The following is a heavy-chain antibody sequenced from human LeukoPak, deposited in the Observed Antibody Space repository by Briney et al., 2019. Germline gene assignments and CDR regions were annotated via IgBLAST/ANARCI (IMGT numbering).Heavy chain of an antibody. J-gene: IGHJ3*02. Sequence: GGSLRLSCAASGLTFSTYGMHWVRQAPGKRLEWVAVTWYDGSYKYYGDSVKGRFTISRDNSKNTLYLQMASLRVEDTAVYYCARQFDGSHPNAFDIWGQGTMVTVSS. CDR2: TWYDGSYK. V-gene: IGHV3-33*01. CDR3: ARQFDGSHPNAFDI. D-gene: IGHD1-26*01. CDR1: GLTFSTYG.